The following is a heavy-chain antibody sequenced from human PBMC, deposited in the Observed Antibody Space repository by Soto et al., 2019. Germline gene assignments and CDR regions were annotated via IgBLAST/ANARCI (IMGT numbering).Heavy chain of an antibody. Sequence: SETLSLTCTTSGAYNSNPYWSSYRQPPGKGLEWIGYIYYSGSTNYNPSLKSRVTISVDTSKNQFSLKLSSVTAADTAVYYCARRGYPYIYFDPWGQGTLVTVSS. V-gene: IGHV4-59*11. CDR3: ARRGYPYIYFDP. CDR2: IYYSGST. D-gene: IGHD5-18*01. CDR1: GAYNSNPY. J-gene: IGHJ5*02.